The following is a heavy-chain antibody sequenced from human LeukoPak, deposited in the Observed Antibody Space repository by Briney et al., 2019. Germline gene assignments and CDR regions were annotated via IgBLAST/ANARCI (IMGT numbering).Heavy chain of an antibody. CDR3: ARGGSGTYYHY. CDR1: GGSVSSGSYY. D-gene: IGHD1-26*01. J-gene: IGHJ4*02. Sequence: SETLSLTCSVSGGSVSSGSYYWSWIRQPPGKGLEWIGYIYYSGSTNYNPSLKSRVTISVDTSKNQFSLKLSSVTAADTAVYYCARGGSGTYYHYWGQGTLVTVSS. CDR2: IYYSGST. V-gene: IGHV4-61*01.